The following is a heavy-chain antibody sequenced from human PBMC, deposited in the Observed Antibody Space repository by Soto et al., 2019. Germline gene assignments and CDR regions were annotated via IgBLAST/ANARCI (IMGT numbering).Heavy chain of an antibody. CDR2: VYQSGKT. CDR1: GDYISSHY. J-gene: IGHJ2*01. CDR3: ARPRGITPAVWYFDL. Sequence: QVQLQESGPGLVKPSETLSLTCTVSGDYISSHYWSWIRQPPGKGLEWIGYVYQSGKTESKPALKNRVTISMDTTKNQISLSLTSATATDTDVYYCARPRGITPAVWYFDLWGRGTLVTISS. D-gene: IGHD3-16*01. V-gene: IGHV4-59*08.